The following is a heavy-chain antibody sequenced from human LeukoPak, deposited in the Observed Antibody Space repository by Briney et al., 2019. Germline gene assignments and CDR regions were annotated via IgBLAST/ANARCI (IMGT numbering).Heavy chain of an antibody. J-gene: IGHJ2*01. CDR3: AKEHERYWYFDL. CDR1: GFTFSSYG. CDR2: ISASGGST. V-gene: IGHV3-23*01. Sequence: PGGSLRLSCAASGFTFSSYGMSWVRQSPGKGLEWVSGISASGGSTYYADSVKGRFTISRDNSKNTLYVQMNSLRAEDTAVYYCAKEHERYWYFDLWGRGTLVTVSS.